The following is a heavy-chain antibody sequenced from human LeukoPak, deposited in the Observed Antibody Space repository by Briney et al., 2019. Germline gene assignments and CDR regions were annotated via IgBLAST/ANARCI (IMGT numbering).Heavy chain of an antibody. CDR2: IYYTGST. V-gene: IGHV4-59*01. CDR3: GGGPKYAPGTYSYYYGRDV. CDR1: GGSISSSF. Sequence: PSETLSLTCTVSGGSISSSFWSWIRQPPVRGLEYIGYIYYTGSTDYNPSLKGRVTISIDTSKNQFSLKLSSVTAADTALYYCGGGPKYAPGTYSYYYGRDVGGKGTTVTVSS. J-gene: IGHJ6*04.